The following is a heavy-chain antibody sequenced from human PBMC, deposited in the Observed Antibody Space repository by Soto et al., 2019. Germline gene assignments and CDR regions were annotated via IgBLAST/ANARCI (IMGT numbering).Heavy chain of an antibody. J-gene: IGHJ6*02. CDR3: ARADCSSTSCYSYYYGMDV. CDR2: IIPILGIA. Sequence: QVQLVQSGAEVKKPGSSVKVSCKASGGTFSSYTISWVRQAPGQGLEWMGRIIPILGIANYAQKFQGRVTITADKSTSTAYMELSSLRSEDTAVYYCARADCSSTSCYSYYYGMDVWGQGTTFTVSS. D-gene: IGHD2-2*01. V-gene: IGHV1-69*02. CDR1: GGTFSSYT.